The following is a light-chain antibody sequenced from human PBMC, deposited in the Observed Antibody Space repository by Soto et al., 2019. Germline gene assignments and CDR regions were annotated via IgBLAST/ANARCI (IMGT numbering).Light chain of an antibody. CDR2: EVT. CDR1: SSDVGGYNY. CDR3: FSYAGDSVYV. J-gene: IGLJ1*01. Sequence: QSALTQPASVSGSPGQSITISCTGTSSDVGGYNYVSWYQQHPGKAPKIIIYEVTNRPSGVSNRFSGSKSGNTASLTISGLQAEDDADYYCFSYAGDSVYVFGTGTKLTVL. V-gene: IGLV2-14*01.